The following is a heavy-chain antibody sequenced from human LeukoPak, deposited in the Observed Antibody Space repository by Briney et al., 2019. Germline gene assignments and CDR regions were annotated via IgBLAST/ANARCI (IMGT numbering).Heavy chain of an antibody. J-gene: IGHJ4*02. CDR3: ARSAPYCGGDCYSNFDY. CDR1: GGTFSSYA. V-gene: IGHV1-69*04. D-gene: IGHD2-21*02. CDR2: IIPILGIA. Sequence: SVKVSCKASGGTFSSYAISWVRQAPGQGLEWMGRIIPILGIANYAQKFQGGVTITADKSTGTAYMELSSLRSEDTAVYYCARSAPYCGGDCYSNFDYWGQGTLVTVSS.